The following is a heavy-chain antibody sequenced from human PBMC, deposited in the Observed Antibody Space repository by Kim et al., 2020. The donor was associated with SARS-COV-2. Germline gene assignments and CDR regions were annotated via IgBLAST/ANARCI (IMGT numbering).Heavy chain of an antibody. J-gene: IGHJ4*01. CDR1: GFTFDDYA. CDR3: AKGRLEVAGTQSRFDF. CDR2: ISWNSGSI. V-gene: IGHV3-9*01. D-gene: IGHD6-19*01. Sequence: GGSLRLSCAASGFTFDDYAMHWVRQAPGKGLEWVSGISWNSGSIGDADSVKGRFTISRDNAKNSLYLQMNSLRAEDTALYYCAKGRLEVAGTQSRFDFWG.